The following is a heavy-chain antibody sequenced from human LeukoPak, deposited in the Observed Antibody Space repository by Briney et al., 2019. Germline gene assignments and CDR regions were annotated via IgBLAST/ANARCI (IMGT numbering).Heavy chain of an antibody. D-gene: IGHD2-2*01. CDR1: GYTFTGYY. Sequence: GASVKVSCKASGYTFTGYYMHWVRQAPRQGLEWMGWINPNSGGTNYAQKFQGRVTMTRDTSISTAYMELSRLRSDDTAVYYCVTGNQLPLDYYYYMDVWGKGTTVTVSS. CDR3: VTGNQLPLDYYYYMDV. V-gene: IGHV1-2*02. CDR2: INPNSGGT. J-gene: IGHJ6*03.